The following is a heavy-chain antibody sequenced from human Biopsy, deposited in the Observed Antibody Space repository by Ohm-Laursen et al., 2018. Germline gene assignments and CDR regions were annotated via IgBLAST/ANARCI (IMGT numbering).Heavy chain of an antibody. CDR2: IYPGGST. Sequence: SETLSLTCSVSGGDINNYYWSWIRQPAGKGLDWIGRIYPGGSTNYNPSLKSRVTMSVDTSKKQPPLRLRSFTAADTSMYYCSSVVLGPTNDAFDLWGQGTMVVVSS. D-gene: IGHD3-22*01. V-gene: IGHV4-4*07. CDR1: GGDINNYY. CDR3: SSVVLGPTNDAFDL. J-gene: IGHJ3*01.